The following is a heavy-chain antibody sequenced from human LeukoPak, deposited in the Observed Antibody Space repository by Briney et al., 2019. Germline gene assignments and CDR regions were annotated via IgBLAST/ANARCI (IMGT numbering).Heavy chain of an antibody. J-gene: IGHJ6*02. D-gene: IGHD6-19*01. CDR1: GYTFTGYY. CDR3: ARAATLTVAGTSGYGMDV. V-gene: IGHV1-2*02. CDR2: INPNSGGT. Sequence: ASVKVSCKASGYTFTGYYMHWVRQAPGQGLEWMGWINPNSGGTTYAQKFQGRVTMTRDTSISTAYMELSRLRSDDTAVYYCARAATLTVAGTSGYGMDVWGQGTTVTVSS.